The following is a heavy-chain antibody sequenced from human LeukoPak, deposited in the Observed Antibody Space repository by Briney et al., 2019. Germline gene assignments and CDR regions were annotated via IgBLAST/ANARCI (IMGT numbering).Heavy chain of an antibody. J-gene: IGHJ3*02. D-gene: IGHD3-16*02. V-gene: IGHV1-8*02. CDR2: MNPNSGIT. Sequence: GASVKVSCKASGYSFTNYDINWVRQATGQGLEWMGWMNPNSGITAYAQKFQGRVTMTEDTSTDTAYMELSSLRSEDTAVYYCATRVGDYNYVWGSYRRDALDIWGQGTMVTVSS. CDR3: ATRVGDYNYVWGSYRRDALDI. CDR1: GYSFTNYD.